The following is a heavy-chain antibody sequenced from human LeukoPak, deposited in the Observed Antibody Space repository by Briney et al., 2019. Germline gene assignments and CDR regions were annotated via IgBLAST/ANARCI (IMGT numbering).Heavy chain of an antibody. CDR1: GFTFSSYG. CDR3: ARGPDLVTYYYYGMDV. D-gene: IGHD1-14*01. Sequence: GGSLRLSCAASGFTFSSYGMHWVRQAPGKGLEWVAVIWYDGSNKYYADSVKGRFTISRDNSKNTLYLQMNSLRAEDTAAYYCARGPDLVTYYYYGMDVWGQGTTVTVSS. J-gene: IGHJ6*02. V-gene: IGHV3-33*01. CDR2: IWYDGSNK.